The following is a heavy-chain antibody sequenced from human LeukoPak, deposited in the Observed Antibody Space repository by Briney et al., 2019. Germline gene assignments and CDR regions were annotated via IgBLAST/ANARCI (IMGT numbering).Heavy chain of an antibody. CDR1: GGSISSGSYY. V-gene: IGHV4-61*02. CDR2: IYTSGST. CDR3: ARVSEVGARGDY. J-gene: IGHJ4*02. Sequence: SQTLSLTCTVSGGSISSGSYYWSWIRQPAGKGLEWIGRIYTSGSTNYNPSLKSRVTISVNTSKNQFSLKLSSVTAADTAVYYCARVSEVGARGDYWGQGTLVTVSS. D-gene: IGHD1-26*01.